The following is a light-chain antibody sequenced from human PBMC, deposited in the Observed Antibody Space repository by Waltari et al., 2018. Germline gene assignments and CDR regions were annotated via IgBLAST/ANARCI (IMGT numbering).Light chain of an antibody. CDR3: ASWDDTLNGPV. V-gene: IGLV1-44*01. J-gene: IGLJ3*02. CDR2: NNN. CDR1: SSTVGGNP. Sequence: QSVLTQPPSASGAPGQRVTISCSASSSTVGGNPVIWYQQLPGTAPKLLIRNNNHRLSEVPKRISGTNSGPSASLAIIGLQSKDEAYYYCASWDDTLNGPVFGGGTKLTVL.